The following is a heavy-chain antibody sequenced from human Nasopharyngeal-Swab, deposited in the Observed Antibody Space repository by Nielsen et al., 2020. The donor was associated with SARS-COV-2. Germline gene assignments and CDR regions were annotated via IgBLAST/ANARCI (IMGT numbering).Heavy chain of an antibody. CDR2: INPNSGGT. Sequence: ASVKVSCKASGYTFTGYYMHWVRQAPGQGLEWMGRINPNSGGTNYAQKFQGRVTITRDTSASTAYMELSSLRSEDTAVYYCARGPPYSTDYWSQGTLVTVSS. J-gene: IGHJ4*02. CDR3: ARGPPYSTDY. CDR1: GYTFTGYY. D-gene: IGHD6-13*01. V-gene: IGHV1-2*06.